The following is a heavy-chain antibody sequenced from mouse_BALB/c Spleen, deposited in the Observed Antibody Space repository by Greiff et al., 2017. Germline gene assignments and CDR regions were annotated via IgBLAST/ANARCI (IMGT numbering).Heavy chain of an antibody. V-gene: IGHV3-8*02. D-gene: IGHD4-1*01. CDR2: ISYSGST. CDR3: ARFPLTGTRSWFAY. Sequence: EVKLQESGPSLVKPSQTLSLTCSVTGDSITSGYWNWIRKFPGNKLEYMGYISYSGSTYYNPSLKSRISITRDTSKNQYYLQLNSVTTEDTATYYCARFPLTGTRSWFAYWGQGTLVTVSA. J-gene: IGHJ3*01. CDR1: GDSITSGY.